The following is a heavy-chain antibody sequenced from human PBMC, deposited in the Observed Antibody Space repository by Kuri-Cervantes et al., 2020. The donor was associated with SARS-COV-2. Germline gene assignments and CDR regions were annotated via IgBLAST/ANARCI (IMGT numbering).Heavy chain of an antibody. CDR1: GFTFDDYG. CDR3: ARAGTSGSYLGY. CDR2: INWNGVRT. Sequence: GGSLRLSCAASGFTFDDYGKSWVRQAPGKGLEWVSGINWNGVRTGYTDSVKGRFTISRDNAKNSLYLQMNSLRAEDTAFYYCARAGTSGSYLGYWGQGTLVTVSS. D-gene: IGHD1-26*01. J-gene: IGHJ4*02. V-gene: IGHV3-20*04.